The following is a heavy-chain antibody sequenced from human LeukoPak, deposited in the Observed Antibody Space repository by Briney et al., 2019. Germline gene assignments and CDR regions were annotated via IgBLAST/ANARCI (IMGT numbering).Heavy chain of an antibody. D-gene: IGHD6-19*01. CDR3: ARALFEQWLVRGHSYYGMDV. CDR2: INPSGGST. J-gene: IGHJ6*02. Sequence: ASVKVSCKASGYTFTSYYMHWVRQAPGQGLEWMGIINPSGGSTSYAQKFQGRVTMTRDTSTSTVYMELSSLRSEGTAVYYCARALFEQWLVRGHSYYGMDVWGQGTTVTVSS. V-gene: IGHV1-46*01. CDR1: GYTFTSYY.